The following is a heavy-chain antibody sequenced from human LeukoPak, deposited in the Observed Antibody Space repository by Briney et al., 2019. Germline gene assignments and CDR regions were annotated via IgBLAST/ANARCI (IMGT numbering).Heavy chain of an antibody. CDR1: GFTFSSYG. D-gene: IGHD5-12*01. J-gene: IGHJ4*02. CDR2: ISGSGGST. Sequence: GGSLRLSCAASGFTFSSYGMSWVRQAPGKGLEWVSGISGSGGSTYYADSVKGRFTISRDNSKNTLYLQMNSLRAEDTAVYHCAKDQSLGGYAPIDYWGQGTLVTVSS. CDR3: AKDQSLGGYAPIDY. V-gene: IGHV3-23*01.